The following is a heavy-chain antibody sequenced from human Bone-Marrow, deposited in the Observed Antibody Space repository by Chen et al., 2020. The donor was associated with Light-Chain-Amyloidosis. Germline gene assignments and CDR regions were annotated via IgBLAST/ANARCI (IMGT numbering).Heavy chain of an antibody. V-gene: IGHV5-51*01. CDR2: IYPDDSDA. J-gene: IGHJ4*02. CDR3: ARRRDGYNFDY. CDR1: GYTFPNYW. Sequence: EVQLEQSGPEVKKPGESLTISCKDSGYTFPNYWIGWVRQMPGKGLEWMGVIYPDDSDARYSPSFEGQVTISADKSITTAYLQWRSLKASDTAMYYCARRRDGYNFDYWGQGTLVTVSS. D-gene: IGHD5-12*01.